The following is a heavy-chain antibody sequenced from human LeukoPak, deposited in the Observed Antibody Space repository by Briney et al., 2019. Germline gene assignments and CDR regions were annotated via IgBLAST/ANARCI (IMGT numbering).Heavy chain of an antibody. J-gene: IGHJ3*02. Sequence: RGSLRLSCAASGFTFSSYSMNWVRQAPGKGLEWVSSISSSSYIYYADSVKGRFTISRDNAKNSLYLQMNSLRAEDTAVYYCARGYSSVSVYAFDIWGHGTMVTVSS. V-gene: IGHV3-21*01. CDR3: ARGYSSVSVYAFDI. CDR1: GFTFSSYS. CDR2: ISSSSYI. D-gene: IGHD6-19*01.